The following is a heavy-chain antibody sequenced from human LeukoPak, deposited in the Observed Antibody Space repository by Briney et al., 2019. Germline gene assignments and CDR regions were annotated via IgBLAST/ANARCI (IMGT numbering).Heavy chain of an antibody. V-gene: IGHV1-3*01. CDR3: VPATAG. Sequence: GASVKVSCKASGYTFTSYAMHWVRQAPGQRLEWMGWINAGNGNTKYSRKFQGRVTITRDTSASTAYMELSSLRSEDTAVYYCVPATAGWGQGTLVTVSS. D-gene: IGHD2-2*01. CDR1: GYTFTSYA. CDR2: INAGNGNT. J-gene: IGHJ4*02.